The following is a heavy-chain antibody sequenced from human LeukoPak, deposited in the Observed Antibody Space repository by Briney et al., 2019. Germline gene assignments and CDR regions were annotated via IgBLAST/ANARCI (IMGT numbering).Heavy chain of an antibody. CDR3: ERDWDYYDTSGYSGGVFDY. V-gene: IGHV1-69*05. CDR2: IIPIFGPS. D-gene: IGHD3-22*01. CDR1: GGILSSHA. Sequence: SVKVACKASGGILSSHAISWVRQPHGQGREWMGRIIPIFGPSNYAQKFQGRVTITTDASTSTAYMELSRLSTQDTAVYYCERDWDYYDTSGYSGGVFDYWGQGTLVTVSS. J-gene: IGHJ4*02.